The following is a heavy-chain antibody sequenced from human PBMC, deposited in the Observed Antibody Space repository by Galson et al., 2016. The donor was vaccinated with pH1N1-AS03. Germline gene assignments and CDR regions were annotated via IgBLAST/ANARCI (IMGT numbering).Heavy chain of an antibody. D-gene: IGHD3-10*01. Sequence: SVKVSCKASGDNFIRYTISWVRQAPGQGLEWMGRIIPILGMTNYAQKFQGRVTITADTSTSTAYMELGSLRSEDTAVYYCARAPTYYFGLRAALDIWGQGTMVTVSS. CDR1: GDNFIRYT. CDR3: ARAPTYYFGLRAALDI. V-gene: IGHV1-69*02. CDR2: IIPILGMT. J-gene: IGHJ3*02.